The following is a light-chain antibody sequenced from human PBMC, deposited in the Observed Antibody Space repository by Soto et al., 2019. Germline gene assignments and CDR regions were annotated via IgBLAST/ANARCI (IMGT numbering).Light chain of an antibody. J-gene: IGKJ1*01. CDR1: QSVSSSY. Sequence: EIVLTQSPGTLSLSPGERATLSCRASQSVSSSYLAWYQQKPGQAPRLLIYGASSRATGIPDRFSGSGSGTDFTLTISRLEPEDFAVCYCQQYNTCPRTFGQGTKVDI. V-gene: IGKV3-20*01. CDR3: QQYNTCPRT. CDR2: GAS.